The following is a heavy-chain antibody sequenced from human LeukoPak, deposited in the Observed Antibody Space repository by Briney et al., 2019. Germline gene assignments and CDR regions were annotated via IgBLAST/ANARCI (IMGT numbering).Heavy chain of an antibody. CDR2: TYYRSKWYN. CDR3: AGGVAAAGPGGLYYFDY. CDR1: GDSVSSNSAA. D-gene: IGHD6-13*01. V-gene: IGHV6-1*01. J-gene: IGHJ4*02. Sequence: SQTLSLTCAISGDSVSSNSAAWNWIRQSPSRGLEWLGRTYYRSKWYNDYAVSVKSRITINPDTSKNQFSLQLNSVTPEDTAVYYRAGGVAAAGPGGLYYFDYWGQGTLVTVSS.